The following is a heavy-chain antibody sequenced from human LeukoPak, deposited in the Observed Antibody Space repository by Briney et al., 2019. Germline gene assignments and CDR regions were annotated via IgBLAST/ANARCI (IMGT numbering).Heavy chain of an antibody. CDR3: AREEGAAVRYYYYYMDV. J-gene: IGHJ6*03. CDR1: GFTFSSYS. CDR2: IKQDGSEK. Sequence: PGGSLRLSCAASGFTFSSYSMDWVRQAPGKGLEWVANIKQDGSEKYYVDSVKGRFTISRDNAKNSLYLQMNSLRAEDTAVYYCAREEGAAVRYYYYYMDVWGKGTTVTVSS. D-gene: IGHD6-13*01. V-gene: IGHV3-7*01.